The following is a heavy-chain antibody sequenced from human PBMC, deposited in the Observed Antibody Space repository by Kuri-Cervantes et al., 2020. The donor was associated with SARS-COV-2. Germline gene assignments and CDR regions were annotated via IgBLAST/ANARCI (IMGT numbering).Heavy chain of an antibody. D-gene: IGHD3-16*01. J-gene: IGHJ4*02. CDR2: IKQDGSGK. Sequence: GGSLRLSCAASGFTFSSYWMNWVRQAPGKGLVWVASIKQDGSGKYYVDSVKGRFTISRDNAKTSLFLQMNSLRAEDTAVYYCARDNPLYYWGQGTLVTVSS. CDR3: ARDNPLYY. V-gene: IGHV3-7*04. CDR1: GFTFSSYW.